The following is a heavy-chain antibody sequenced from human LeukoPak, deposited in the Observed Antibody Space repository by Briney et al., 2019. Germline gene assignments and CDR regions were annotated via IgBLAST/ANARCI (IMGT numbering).Heavy chain of an antibody. D-gene: IGHD6-19*01. V-gene: IGHV4-34*01. J-gene: IGHJ4*02. CDR1: GGSFSGYY. CDR2: IYYSGST. Sequence: SETLSLTCGVYGGSFSGYYWTWLRQPPGKGLEWIGTIYYSGSTSYNPSLKSRVTISLDTSKNQFSLKLSSVTAADTAVYFCARHDLYSSGWYGSVDYWGQGALVTVSS. CDR3: ARHDLYSSGWYGSVDY.